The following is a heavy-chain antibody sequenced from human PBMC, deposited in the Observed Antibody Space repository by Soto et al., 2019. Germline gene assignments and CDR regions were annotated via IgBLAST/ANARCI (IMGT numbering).Heavy chain of an antibody. J-gene: IGHJ4*02. Sequence: GGSLRLSCVASGFAFTHYRIHWVRQAPGKGLEWVARINSDGSNINYADSVKGRFTISRDNSKNTVFLQMHSLTDDDSALYFCARAGDWNYVQDFWGQGTLVTVSS. V-gene: IGHV3-74*01. D-gene: IGHD1-7*01. CDR3: ARAGDWNYVQDF. CDR1: GFAFTHYR. CDR2: INSDGSNI.